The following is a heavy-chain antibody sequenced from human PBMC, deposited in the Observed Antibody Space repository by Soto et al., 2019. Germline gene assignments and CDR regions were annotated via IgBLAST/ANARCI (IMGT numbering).Heavy chain of an antibody. J-gene: IGHJ5*02. Sequence: GGSLRLSCAASGLTFNRYLRHWVRHAPGKGLVWVSHINTDGSNTNYADSVKGRFTISRDNAKSTLFLQMNSLRDEDTAVYYCAREFCSGGNCYTYYFDPWGQGIPVTVSS. D-gene: IGHD2-15*01. CDR2: INTDGSNT. CDR1: GLTFNRYL. CDR3: AREFCSGGNCYTYYFDP. V-gene: IGHV3-74*01.